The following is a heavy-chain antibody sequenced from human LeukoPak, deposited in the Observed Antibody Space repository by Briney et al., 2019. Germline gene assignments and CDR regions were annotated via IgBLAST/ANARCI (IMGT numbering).Heavy chain of an antibody. CDR1: GFTFSSYE. J-gene: IGHJ4*02. D-gene: IGHD7-27*01. V-gene: IGHV3-23*01. CDR3: ATERNWVFDY. CDR2: ITGSGGST. Sequence: GGSLRLSCAASGFTFSSYEMSWVRQAPGKGLEWVSAITGSGGSTYYADSVKGRFTISRDNSKNTLYVQMNSLRAEDTAVYYCATERNWVFDYWGQGTLVTVSS.